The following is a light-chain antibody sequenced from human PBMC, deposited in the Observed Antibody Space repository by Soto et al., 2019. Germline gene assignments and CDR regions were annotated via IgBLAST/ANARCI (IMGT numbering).Light chain of an antibody. CDR3: QQYGNSPQT. J-gene: IGKJ2*01. Sequence: EIVLTQSPGTLSLSPGGRATLSCRASQSVTSNYLAWYQQKPGQAPRLLIYHASSRATDIPDRFSGSGSGTDFTLTISRLEPEDLAVYHCQQYGNSPQTFGQGTKLEIK. CDR1: QSVTSNY. CDR2: HAS. V-gene: IGKV3-20*01.